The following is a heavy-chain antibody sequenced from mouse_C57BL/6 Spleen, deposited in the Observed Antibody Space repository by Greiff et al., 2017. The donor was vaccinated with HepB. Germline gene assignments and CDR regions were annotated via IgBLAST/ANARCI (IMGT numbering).Heavy chain of an antibody. Sequence: QVQLQQPGAELVKPGASVKMSCKASGYTFTSYWITWVKQRPGQGLEWIGDIYPGSGSTNYNEKFKSKATLTVDTSSSTAYMQLSSLTSEDSAVYYCARECYYRAWFAYWGQGTLVTVSA. D-gene: IGHD2-3*01. CDR1: GYTFTSYW. V-gene: IGHV1-55*01. J-gene: IGHJ3*01. CDR2: IYPGSGST. CDR3: ARECYYRAWFAY.